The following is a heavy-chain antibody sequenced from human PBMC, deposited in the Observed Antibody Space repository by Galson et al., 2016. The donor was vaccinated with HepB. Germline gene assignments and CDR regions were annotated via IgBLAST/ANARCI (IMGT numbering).Heavy chain of an antibody. Sequence: SLRLSCAASGFTFTSYAMSWVRQAPGKGLEWVSVISGDGKDTYYAASVKGRFTISRDNSKNTVSLQMNTLTAEDTAVYYCAKQAAIDRRVWFAPWGQGTLVTVSP. J-gene: IGHJ5*02. CDR1: GFTFTSYA. D-gene: IGHD3-10*01. V-gene: IGHV3-23*01. CDR3: AKQAAIDRRVWFAP. CDR2: ISGDGKDT.